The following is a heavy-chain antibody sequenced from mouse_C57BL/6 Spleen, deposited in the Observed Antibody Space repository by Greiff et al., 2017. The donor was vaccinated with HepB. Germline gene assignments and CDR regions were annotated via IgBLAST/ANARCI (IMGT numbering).Heavy chain of an antibody. D-gene: IGHD3-1*01. CDR1: GFTFSDYG. CDR3: ARSGDYWYFDV. J-gene: IGHJ1*03. Sequence: DVKLVESGGGLVQPGGSLKLSCAASGFTFSDYGMAWVRQAPRKGPEWVAFISNLAYSIYYADTVTGRFTISRENAKNTLYLEMSSLRSEDTAMYYCARSGDYWYFDVWGTGTTVTVSS. CDR2: ISNLAYSI. V-gene: IGHV5-15*01.